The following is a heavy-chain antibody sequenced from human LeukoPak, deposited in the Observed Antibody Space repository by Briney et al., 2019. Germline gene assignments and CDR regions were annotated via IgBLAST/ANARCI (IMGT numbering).Heavy chain of an antibody. Sequence: KPSETLSLTCTVSGGSISSYYWSWIRQPPGKGLEGIGYIYYSGSTNYNPSLKSRVTISVDTSKNQFSLKLSSVTAADTAVYYCARGQRGYSYGPVDYWGQGTLVTVSS. D-gene: IGHD5-18*01. J-gene: IGHJ4*02. V-gene: IGHV4-59*01. CDR2: IYYSGST. CDR1: GGSISSYY. CDR3: ARGQRGYSYGPVDY.